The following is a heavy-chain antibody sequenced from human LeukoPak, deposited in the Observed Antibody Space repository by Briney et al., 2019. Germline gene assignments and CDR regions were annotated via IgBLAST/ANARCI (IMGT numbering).Heavy chain of an antibody. CDR2: ISASGDST. V-gene: IGHV3-23*01. D-gene: IGHD1-26*01. CDR3: AKGGSYTQNDY. J-gene: IGHJ4*02. Sequence: GGSLRLSCAASGFTFSSYAMSWVRQAPGKGLEWVSVISASGDSTYYAGSVKGRFSISRDNSKNTLYLVMNSLRAEDTAIYYCAKGGSYTQNDYWGQGTLVTVSS. CDR1: GFTFSSYA.